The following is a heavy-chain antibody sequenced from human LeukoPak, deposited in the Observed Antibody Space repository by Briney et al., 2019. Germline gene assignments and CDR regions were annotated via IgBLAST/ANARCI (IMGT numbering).Heavy chain of an antibody. Sequence: ASVKVSCKASGGTFSSYAISWVRQAPGQGLEWMGGIIPIFGTANYAQKFQGRVTITTDESTSTAYMELSSLRSEDTAVYYCASNPYYGGNPGEGGFDIWGQGTMVTVSS. CDR2: IIPIFGTA. D-gene: IGHD4-23*01. CDR1: GGTFSSYA. CDR3: ASNPYYGGNPGEGGFDI. V-gene: IGHV1-69*05. J-gene: IGHJ3*02.